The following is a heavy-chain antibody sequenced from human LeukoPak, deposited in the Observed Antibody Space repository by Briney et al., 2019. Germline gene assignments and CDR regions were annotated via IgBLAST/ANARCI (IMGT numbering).Heavy chain of an antibody. V-gene: IGHV3-21*01. D-gene: IGHD3-16*01. J-gene: IGHJ4*02. CDR1: GLIFSNYA. CDR3: ARGAGVGSYVPFDL. CDR2: ISSSGSHI. Sequence: GGSLRLSCAASGLIFSNYAMKWVRQAPGKGLECVSTISSSGSHIYGADSVKGRFTISRDNARNSLYLQMNNVRDEDPAGYYCARGAGVGSYVPFDLWGPGTLDTVSS.